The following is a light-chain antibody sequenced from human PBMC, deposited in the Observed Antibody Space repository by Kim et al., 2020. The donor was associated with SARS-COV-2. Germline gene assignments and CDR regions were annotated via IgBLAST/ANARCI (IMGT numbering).Light chain of an antibody. CDR1: QSVTNNF. CDR2: RAS. CDR3: QQYSSSPLT. V-gene: IGKV3-20*01. Sequence: SPGERATLSCRASQSVTNNFLACYQQTPGQAPRVLIYRASKRATGVPDRVSGSGSGTDFTLTITRLEPEDFAVYYCQQYSSSPLTFGGGTKVDIK. J-gene: IGKJ4*01.